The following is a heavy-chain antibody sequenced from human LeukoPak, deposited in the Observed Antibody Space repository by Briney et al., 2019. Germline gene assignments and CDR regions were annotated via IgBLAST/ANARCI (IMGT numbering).Heavy chain of an antibody. CDR1: GFTFSSYS. D-gene: IGHD2-2*01. CDR2: ISSSSCYI. J-gene: IGHJ6*03. Sequence: PGGSLRLSCAASGFTFSSYSMNWVRQAPGKGLEWVSSISSSSCYIYYADSVKGRFTISRDNAKNSLYLQMNSLRAEDTAVYYCARDYQEYCSSTSCYGLWYYYYYMDVWGKGTTVTVSS. V-gene: IGHV3-21*01. CDR3: ARDYQEYCSSTSCYGLWYYYYYMDV.